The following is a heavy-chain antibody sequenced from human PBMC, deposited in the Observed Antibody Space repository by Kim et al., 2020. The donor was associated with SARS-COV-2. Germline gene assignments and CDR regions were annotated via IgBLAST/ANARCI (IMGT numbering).Heavy chain of an antibody. J-gene: IGHJ4*02. V-gene: IGHV3-23*01. CDR3: ASPSYSSGWYLVN. D-gene: IGHD6-19*01. CDR1: GFTFSNYA. Sequence: GGSLRLSCAASGFTFSNYAMSWVRQAPGKGLEWVSVISATSDITYYADSVRGRFTISRDNSKNTLYLQVDSLRAEDTAVYYCASPSYSSGWYLVNWGQGTLVTVSS. CDR2: ISATSDIT.